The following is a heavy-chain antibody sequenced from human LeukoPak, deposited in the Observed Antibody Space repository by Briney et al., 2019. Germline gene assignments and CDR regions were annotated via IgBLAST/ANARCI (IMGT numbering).Heavy chain of an antibody. J-gene: IGHJ3*02. Sequence: TGGSLRLSCAASGFTFRDYWMDWVRHAPGKGLVWVSHVNGIGSYTTYADSVKGRFTISRDNARNTLYLQMNSLSVGDTAIYYCVRADSSNAFDIWGQGTLVTVSP. D-gene: IGHD2-21*01. CDR3: VRADSSNAFDI. CDR2: VNGIGSYT. CDR1: GFTFRDYW. V-gene: IGHV3-74*01.